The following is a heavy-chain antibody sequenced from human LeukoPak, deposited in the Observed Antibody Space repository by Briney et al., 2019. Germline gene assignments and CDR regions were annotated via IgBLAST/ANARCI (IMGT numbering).Heavy chain of an antibody. D-gene: IGHD4-17*01. CDR3: ASYGDTEVHYYDYGMDV. Sequence: SQTLSLTCTVSGGSISSGDYYWRWIRQPPGKGLEWLEYIYYSGSTYYNPSLKSRVTISVDTSKDQFSLKRSSVTSADTAVYYFASYGDTEVHYYDYGMDVGSKGTSVTVSS. J-gene: IGHJ6*04. CDR1: GGSISSGDYY. CDR2: IYYSGST. V-gene: IGHV4-30-4*01.